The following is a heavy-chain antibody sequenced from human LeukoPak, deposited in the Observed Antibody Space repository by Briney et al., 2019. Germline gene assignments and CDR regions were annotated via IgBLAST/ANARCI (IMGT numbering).Heavy chain of an antibody. J-gene: IGHJ6*03. CDR1: GFTFSTYW. V-gene: IGHV3-7*03. CDR3: AKMRGQYYHSYYMDA. Sequence: GGSLRLSCEASGFTFSTYWMSWVRQAPGKGLEWVANIKQDGSEKYYVDSVKGRFTISRDNAKNSLYLQMNSLRAEDTAVYYCAKMRGQYYHSYYMDAWGKGTTVTVSS. CDR2: IKQDGSEK.